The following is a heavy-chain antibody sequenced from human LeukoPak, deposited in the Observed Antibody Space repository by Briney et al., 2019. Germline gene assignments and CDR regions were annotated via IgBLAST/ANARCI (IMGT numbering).Heavy chain of an antibody. D-gene: IGHD2-2*01. CDR1: GITFSSYW. J-gene: IGHJ5*02. CDR3: ARTYQLLPFDP. CDR2: IKQDGSEK. V-gene: IGHV3-7*03. Sequence: PGGSLRLSCAASGITFSSYWMSWVRQAPGKGLEWVANIKQDGSEKYYVDSVKGRFTISRDNAKNSLYLQMNSLRAEDTAVYYCARTYQLLPFDPWGQGTLVTVSS.